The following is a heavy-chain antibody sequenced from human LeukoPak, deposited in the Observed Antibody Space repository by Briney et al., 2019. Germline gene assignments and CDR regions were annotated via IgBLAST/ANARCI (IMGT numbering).Heavy chain of an antibody. J-gene: IGHJ4*02. CDR1: GFTFSSYA. Sequence: PGGSLRLSCAASGFTFSSYAMHWVRQAPGKGLEWVAVISYDGSNKYYADSVKGRFTISRDNSKNTLYLQMNSLRAEDTAVYYWARDRRPGVGELLVYYWGQGTLVTVTS. CDR2: ISYDGSNK. D-gene: IGHD2-21*02. CDR3: ARDRRPGVGELLVYY. V-gene: IGHV3-30-3*01.